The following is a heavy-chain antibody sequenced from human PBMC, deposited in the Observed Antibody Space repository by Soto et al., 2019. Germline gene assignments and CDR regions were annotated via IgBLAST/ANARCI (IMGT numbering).Heavy chain of an antibody. CDR3: ATACGSTYGGPYYYYGLDV. Sequence: QVQLQESGPGLVKSSETLSLTCTVSGGSISSYYWSWIRQPPGKGLEWIGYIYYSGSTKYNPSLKSRVTISVDTSKNQFSLKVSSVTAADTAVYYCATACGSTYGGPYYYYGLDVWGQGTTVTVSS. D-gene: IGHD2-15*01. CDR1: GGSISSYY. J-gene: IGHJ6*02. V-gene: IGHV4-59*08. CDR2: IYYSGST.